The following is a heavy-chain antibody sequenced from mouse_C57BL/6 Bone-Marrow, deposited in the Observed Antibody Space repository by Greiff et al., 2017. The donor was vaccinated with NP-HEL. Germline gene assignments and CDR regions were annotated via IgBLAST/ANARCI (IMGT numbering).Heavy chain of an antibody. CDR1: GYTFTSYW. J-gene: IGHJ4*01. D-gene: IGHD2-2*01. V-gene: IGHV1-64*01. CDR3: AREALTMVTTYYAMDY. Sequence: VKLQQPGAELVKPGASVKLSCKASGYTFTSYWMHWVKQRPGQGLEWIGMIHPNSGSTNYNEKFKSKATLTVDKSSSTAYMQLSSLTSEDSAVYYCAREALTMVTTYYAMDYWGQGTSVTVSS. CDR2: IHPNSGST.